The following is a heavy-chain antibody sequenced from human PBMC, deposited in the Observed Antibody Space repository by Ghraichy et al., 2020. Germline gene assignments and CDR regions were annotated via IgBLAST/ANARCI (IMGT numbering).Heavy chain of an antibody. CDR1: GFTFTSSA. D-gene: IGHD3-9*01. CDR2: IVVGSGNT. Sequence: SVKVSCKASGFTFTSSAVQWVRQARGQRLEWIGWIVVGSGNTNYAQKFQERVTITRDMSTSTAYMELSSLRSEDTAVYYCAASHPHYDILTGYFHWGQGTLVTVSS. V-gene: IGHV1-58*01. CDR3: AASHPHYDILTGYFH. J-gene: IGHJ4*02.